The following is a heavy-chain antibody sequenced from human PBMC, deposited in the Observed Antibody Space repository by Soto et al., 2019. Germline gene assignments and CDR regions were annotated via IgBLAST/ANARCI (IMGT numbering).Heavy chain of an antibody. CDR3: AKDHGIAAAGTHYYGMNV. Sequence: PGGSLRLSCAASGFTFSSYGMHWVRQAPGKGLEWVAVISYDGSNKYYADSVKGRFTISRDNSKNTLYLQMNSLRAEDTAVYYCAKDHGIAAAGTHYYGMNVWGQGTTVTVSS. J-gene: IGHJ6*02. CDR2: ISYDGSNK. V-gene: IGHV3-30*18. CDR1: GFTFSSYG. D-gene: IGHD6-13*01.